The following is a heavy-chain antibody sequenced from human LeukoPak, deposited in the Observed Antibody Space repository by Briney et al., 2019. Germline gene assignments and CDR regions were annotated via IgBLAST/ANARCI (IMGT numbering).Heavy chain of an antibody. D-gene: IGHD4-17*01. CDR2: IYYSGGT. Sequence: SETLSLTCTVSGVSISSYYWSWIRQPPGKGLEWIGYIYYSGGTNYNPSLKSRVTISVDTSKNQFSLKLSSVTAADTAVYYCARDRHDYGDYVDAFDIWGQGTMVTVSS. J-gene: IGHJ3*02. V-gene: IGHV4-59*01. CDR1: GVSISSYY. CDR3: ARDRHDYGDYVDAFDI.